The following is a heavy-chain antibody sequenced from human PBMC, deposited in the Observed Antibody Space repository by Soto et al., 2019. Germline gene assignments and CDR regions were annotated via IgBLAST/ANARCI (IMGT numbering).Heavy chain of an antibody. D-gene: IGHD6-13*01. CDR2: ISGSGDST. CDR1: GFTFSSYA. V-gene: IGHV3-23*01. CDR3: AKSYSSNWYDYFDY. Sequence: GGSLRLSCATSGFTFSSYAMSWVRQAPGKGLEWVSAISGSGDSTYYADSVKGRFTISRDTSKNTLYLQMDSLRAEDTALYYCAKSYSSNWYDYFDYWGQGTLVTVSS. J-gene: IGHJ4*02.